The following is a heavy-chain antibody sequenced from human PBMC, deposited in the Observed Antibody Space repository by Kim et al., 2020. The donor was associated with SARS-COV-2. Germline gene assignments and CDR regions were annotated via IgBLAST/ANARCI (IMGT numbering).Heavy chain of an antibody. D-gene: IGHD3-9*01. Sequence: SETLSLTCTVSGGSISSYYWSWIRQPPGKGLEWIGYIYYSGSTNYNPSLKSRVTISVDTSKNQFSLKLSSVTAADTAVYYCARYNYDIYYYYYGMDVWGQGTTVTVSS. CDR1: GGSISSYY. CDR2: IYYSGST. J-gene: IGHJ6*02. CDR3: ARYNYDIYYYYYGMDV. V-gene: IGHV4-59*01.